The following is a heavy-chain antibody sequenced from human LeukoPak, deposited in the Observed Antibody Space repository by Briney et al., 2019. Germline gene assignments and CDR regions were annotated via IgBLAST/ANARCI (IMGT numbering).Heavy chain of an antibody. D-gene: IGHD3-16*02. J-gene: IGHJ3*02. Sequence: PSETLSLTCTVSGGSISSSSYYWGWIRQPPGKGLEWIGSIYYSGSTYYNPSLKSRVTISVDTSKNKFSLKLSSVTAADTAVYYCASGYDYVWGSYRPLDIWGQGTMVTVSS. CDR2: IYYSGST. CDR1: GGSISSSSYY. CDR3: ASGYDYVWGSYRPLDI. V-gene: IGHV4-39*07.